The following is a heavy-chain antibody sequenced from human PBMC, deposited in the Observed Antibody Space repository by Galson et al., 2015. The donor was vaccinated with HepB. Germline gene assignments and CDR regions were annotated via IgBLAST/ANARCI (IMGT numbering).Heavy chain of an antibody. CDR3: ARNPASYDYYNMDV. V-gene: IGHV3-21*01. J-gene: IGHJ6*02. D-gene: IGHD2/OR15-2a*01. Sequence: GKGRFTISRDNVKKSMYLHMSSLRVEDTAVYYCARNPASYDYYNMDVWGQGTTVTVSS.